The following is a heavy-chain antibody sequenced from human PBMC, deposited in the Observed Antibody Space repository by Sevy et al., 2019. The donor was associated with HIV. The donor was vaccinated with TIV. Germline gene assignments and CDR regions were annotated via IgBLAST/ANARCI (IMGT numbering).Heavy chain of an antibody. CDR1: GFTFSSHA. CDR3: ARDGGYSVNFLPSGY. CDR2: ISYDGSSK. J-gene: IGHJ4*02. Sequence: GGSLRLSCAASGFTFSSHAMHRVRQAPRKGLEWMAAISYDGSSKYYADSVKGRFTISRDDSKNTLYLQMSSLRAGDTAVYYCARDGGYSVNFLPSGYWGQGTLVTVSS. V-gene: IGHV3-30-3*01. D-gene: IGHD3-10*02.